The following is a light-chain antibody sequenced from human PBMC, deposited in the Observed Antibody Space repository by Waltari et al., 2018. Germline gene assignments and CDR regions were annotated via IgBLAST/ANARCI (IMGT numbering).Light chain of an antibody. V-gene: IGLV1-51*01. CDR2: DNN. CDR3: ASWDGSLRGGV. Sequence: QSVLTQPPSVSAAPGHKVTISCSGSNSNIGSNYVPWYQQFPGSGPKLLIYDNNERPSGIPDRFSGSKSGTSATLDITGLETGDEADYFCASWDGSLRGGVFGGGTKVTVL. CDR1: NSNIGSNY. J-gene: IGLJ3*02.